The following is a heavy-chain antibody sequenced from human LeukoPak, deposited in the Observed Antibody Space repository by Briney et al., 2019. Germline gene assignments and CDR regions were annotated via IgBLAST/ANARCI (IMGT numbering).Heavy chain of an antibody. J-gene: IGHJ4*02. CDR2: IKQDGSEK. V-gene: IGHV3-7*01. Sequence: GGSLRLSCAASGFTFSSYWMTWVRQAPGKGLEWVAHIKQDGSEKYYVDSVKGRFTISRDNSKNTLYLQMNSLRAEDTAVYYCARDKGTVTTLDLNYYFDYWGQGTLVTVSS. CDR1: GFTFSSYW. CDR3: ARDKGTVTTLDLNYYFDY. D-gene: IGHD4-17*01.